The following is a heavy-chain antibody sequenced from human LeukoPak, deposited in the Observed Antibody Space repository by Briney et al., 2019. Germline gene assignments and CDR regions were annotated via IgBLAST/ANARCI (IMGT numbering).Heavy chain of an antibody. CDR1: GESFSGYY. J-gene: IGHJ6*02. Sequence: PSETLSLTCAVYGESFSGYYWSWIRQPPGKGLEWVGEINHSGSTNYNPSLKSRVTISVDTSKNQFSLKLSSVTAADTAVYYCARNNSSVWYVYYYYYGMDVWGQGTTVTVSS. V-gene: IGHV4-34*01. CDR2: INHSGST. CDR3: ARNNSSVWYVYYYYYGMDV. D-gene: IGHD6-13*01.